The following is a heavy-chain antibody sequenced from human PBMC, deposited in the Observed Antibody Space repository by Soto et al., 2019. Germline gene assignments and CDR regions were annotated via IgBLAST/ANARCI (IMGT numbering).Heavy chain of an antibody. D-gene: IGHD6-25*01. V-gene: IGHV4-39*01. Sequence: SETLSLTCSVSGGSINSSSYFWGWVRQPPGKGLEWIGSIYYSGSTYYNPSLRSRVTISVDTSKNQFSLKLSSVTAADTAVFSCARHYRSGSRNWFDTWGQGTLVTVSS. J-gene: IGHJ5*02. CDR3: ARHYRSGSRNWFDT. CDR2: IYYSGST. CDR1: GGSINSSSYF.